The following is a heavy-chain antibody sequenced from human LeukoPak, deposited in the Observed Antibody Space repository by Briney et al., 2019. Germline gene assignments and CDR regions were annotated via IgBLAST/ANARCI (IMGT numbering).Heavy chain of an antibody. V-gene: IGHV3-20*04. CDR2: INWNGGST. CDR1: GFTFDDYG. J-gene: IGHJ6*03. D-gene: IGHD1-14*01. Sequence: GGSLRLSCAASGFTFDDYGMSWVRQAPGEGLEWVSGINWNGGSTGYADSVKGRFTISRDNAKNSLYLQMNSLRAEDTALYYCARAPEGDHDIRYYMDVWGKGTTVTVSS. CDR3: ARAPEGDHDIRYYMDV.